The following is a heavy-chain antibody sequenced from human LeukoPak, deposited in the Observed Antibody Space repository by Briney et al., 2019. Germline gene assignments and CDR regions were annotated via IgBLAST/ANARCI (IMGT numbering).Heavy chain of an antibody. V-gene: IGHV4-34*01. CDR2: INHSGST. D-gene: IGHD1-26*01. CDR1: GGSITSYY. J-gene: IGHJ4*02. Sequence: SETLSLTCTVSGGSITSYYWSWIRQPPGKGLEWIGEINHSGSTNYNPSLKSRVTISVDTSKNQFSLKLSSVTAADTAVYYCARARGWRGHFDYWGQGTLVTVSS. CDR3: ARARGWRGHFDY.